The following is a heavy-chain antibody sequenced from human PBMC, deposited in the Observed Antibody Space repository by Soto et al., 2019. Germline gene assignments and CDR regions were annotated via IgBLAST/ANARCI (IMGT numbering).Heavy chain of an antibody. V-gene: IGHV4-31*03. CDR2: IYYSGST. CDR1: GGSISSGGYY. D-gene: IGHD6-13*01. J-gene: IGHJ4*02. Sequence: SETLSLTCTVSGGSISSGGYYWSWIRQHPGKGLEWIGYIYYSGSTNYNPSLKSRVTISVDTSKNQFSLKLSSVTAADTAVYYCARGRRRYSSSWYYFDYWGQGTLVTVSS. CDR3: ARGRRRYSSSWYYFDY.